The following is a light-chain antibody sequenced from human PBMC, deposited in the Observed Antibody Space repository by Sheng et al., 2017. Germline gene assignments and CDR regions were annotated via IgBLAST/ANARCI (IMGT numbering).Light chain of an antibody. Sequence: QMTQSPSSLSASVGDRVSITCRASQGFSNSLAWYQQKPGTAPKLLLYDASTLQSGVPSRFRGSGSGTDYTLTITNLQPEDFATYYCQQYYNTPXTFGGGTKVEIK. CDR3: QQYYNTPXT. CDR2: DAS. J-gene: IGKJ4*01. CDR1: QGFSNS. V-gene: IGKV1-NL1*01.